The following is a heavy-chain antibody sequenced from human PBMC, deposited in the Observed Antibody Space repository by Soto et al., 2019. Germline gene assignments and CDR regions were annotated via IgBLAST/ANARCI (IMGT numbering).Heavy chain of an antibody. CDR1: GGFVTSGSHQ. CDR3: ASYCGYDSVRQCYFPY. V-gene: IGHV4-61*01. Sequence: SETLSLTCTVSGGFVTSGSHQGSWIRQPPGKGLEWIGYIYYTGSTNYNPSLKSRVTISVDTSKNQFCLKLSSVTAADTAVYYCASYCGYDSVRQCYFPYRGQGTLGTVFS. J-gene: IGHJ4*01. D-gene: IGHD2-21*01. CDR2: IYYTGST.